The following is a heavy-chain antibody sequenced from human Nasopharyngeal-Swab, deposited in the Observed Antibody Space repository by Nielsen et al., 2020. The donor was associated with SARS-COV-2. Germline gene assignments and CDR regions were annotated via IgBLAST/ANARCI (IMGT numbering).Heavy chain of an antibody. Sequence: SEPLSLTCAVSGGSTSSGGYSWSWIRQPPGKGLEWIGYIHHSGSTYYHPSLNSRVTISVDRSKNQFTLKLSSVTAADTAVYYCARALGYDRSVVDYWGQGTLVTVSS. V-gene: IGHV4-30-2*01. D-gene: IGHD3-22*01. CDR1: GGSTSSGGYS. CDR3: ARALGYDRSVVDY. J-gene: IGHJ4*02. CDR2: IHHSGST.